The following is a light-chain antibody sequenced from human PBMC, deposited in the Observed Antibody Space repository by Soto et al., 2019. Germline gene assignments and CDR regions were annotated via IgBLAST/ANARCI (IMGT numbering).Light chain of an antibody. CDR1: SSDVGGYNY. J-gene: IGLJ1*01. Sequence: QSALTQPASVSGSPGQSITISCTGTSSDVGGYNYVSWYQQHPGKAPKLMIYDVSNRPSGVSNRFSGSKSGNTASPTISGLQAEDEADYYCSSCTTSNTHVFGTGTKVTVL. CDR2: DVS. CDR3: SSCTTSNTHV. V-gene: IGLV2-14*01.